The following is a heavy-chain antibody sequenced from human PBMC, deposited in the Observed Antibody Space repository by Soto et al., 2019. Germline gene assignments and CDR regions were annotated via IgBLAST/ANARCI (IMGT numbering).Heavy chain of an antibody. Sequence: TSETLSLTCTVSGVSISTYCWSWIRQPPGKGLEWIGYIYYSGSTNYNPSLKSRVTISVDTSKNQFSLKLSSVSAADTAVYYCARDGSRYDFWSGPYYFDYWGQGTLVTVSS. V-gene: IGHV4-59*01. CDR1: GVSISTYC. J-gene: IGHJ4*02. D-gene: IGHD3-3*01. CDR3: ARDGSRYDFWSGPYYFDY. CDR2: IYYSGST.